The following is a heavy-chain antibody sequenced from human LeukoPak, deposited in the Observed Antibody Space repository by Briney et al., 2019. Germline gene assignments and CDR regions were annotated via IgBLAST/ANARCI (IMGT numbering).Heavy chain of an antibody. J-gene: IGHJ4*02. CDR1: GFSISSGYY. D-gene: IGHD4-23*01. V-gene: IGHV4-38-2*02. CDR3: ARADTVVINYFDY. CDR2: IYHRGST. Sequence: SETLSLTCTVSGFSISSGYYWGWIRQPPGRGLEWIGSIYHRGSTYYNPSLKSRVTISVDTSKNQFSLKLSSVTAADTAVYYCARADTVVINYFDYWGQGTLVTVSS.